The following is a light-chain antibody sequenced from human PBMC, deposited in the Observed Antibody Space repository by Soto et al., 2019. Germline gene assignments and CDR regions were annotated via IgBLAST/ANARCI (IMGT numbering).Light chain of an antibody. V-gene: IGLV2-14*01. CDR3: SSYTSSSTLEV. Sequence: QSALTQPSSVSRSPGQSITISSTGTSSDVGGYNYVSWYQQHPGKAPKLMIYDVSNRPSGVSNRFSGSKSGNTASLTISGLQAEDEADYYCSSYTSSSTLEVFGTGTKVTVL. CDR2: DVS. CDR1: SSDVGGYNY. J-gene: IGLJ1*01.